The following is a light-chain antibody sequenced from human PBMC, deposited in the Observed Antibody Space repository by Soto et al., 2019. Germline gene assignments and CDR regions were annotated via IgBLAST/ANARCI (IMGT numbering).Light chain of an antibody. Sequence: QSVLTQTPSVSGTPRQRVNISCSGSSSNIGRNYVYWYHQFPGTAPKLLIYRDNERPSGVPDRFSGSKSGTSASLAISGLRSGDEADYHCATWDDSLGGPVFGGGTKLTVL. CDR3: ATWDDSLGGPV. CDR2: RDN. CDR1: SSNIGRNY. J-gene: IGLJ2*01. V-gene: IGLV1-47*01.